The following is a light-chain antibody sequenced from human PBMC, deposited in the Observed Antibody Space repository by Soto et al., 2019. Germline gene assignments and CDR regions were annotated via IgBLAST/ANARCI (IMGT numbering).Light chain of an antibody. CDR1: PGTDANY. J-gene: IGKJ3*01. CDR2: GAS. V-gene: IGKV3-20*01. CDR3: QHYGKFPLT. Sequence: EVVVTQSPGTLSLSPGERATLSCRASPGTDANYLAWYQQKPGQAPRLLIYGASSRATGIPDRFSGSGSRTDFTLTISRLDPEDFSMYYCQHYGKFPLTFGPGTRLDIK.